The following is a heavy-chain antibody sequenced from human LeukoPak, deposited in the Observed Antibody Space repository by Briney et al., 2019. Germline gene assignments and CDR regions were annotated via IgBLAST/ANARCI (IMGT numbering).Heavy chain of an antibody. Sequence: NSSETLSLTCTVSGGSIRSYYWSWIRQPPGKGLEWIGYIYYSGSTKNNPSLKSRATISVDTSKNQFSLKLSSVTAADTAVYYCASGSYYFDYWGQGTLVTVSS. CDR2: IYYSGST. CDR3: ASGSYYFDY. D-gene: IGHD1-26*01. V-gene: IGHV4-59*08. J-gene: IGHJ4*02. CDR1: GGSIRSYY.